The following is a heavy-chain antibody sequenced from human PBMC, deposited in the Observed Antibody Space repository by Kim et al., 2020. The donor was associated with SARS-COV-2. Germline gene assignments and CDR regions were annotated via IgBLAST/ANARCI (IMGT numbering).Heavy chain of an antibody. V-gene: IGHV1-2*02. D-gene: IGHD3-10*01. CDR3: AFPRDPYYYGSGSYAFDI. J-gene: IGHJ3*02. CDR2: INPNSGGT. Sequence: ASVKVSCKASGYTFTGYYMHWVRQAPGQGLEWMGWINPNSGGTNYAQKFQGRVTMTRDTSISTAYMELSRLRSDDTAVYYCAFPRDPYYYGSGSYAFDIWGQGTMVTVSS. CDR1: GYTFTGYY.